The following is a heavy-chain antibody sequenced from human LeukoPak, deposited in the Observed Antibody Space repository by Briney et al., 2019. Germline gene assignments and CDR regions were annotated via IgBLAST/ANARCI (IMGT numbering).Heavy chain of an antibody. V-gene: IGHV4-4*07. CDR2: IHTSGST. CDR3: ARGAITMVRGVIEY. Sequence: SKTLSLTCTVSGVSISSYYWSWIRQPAGKGLEWIGRIHTSGSTNYDPSLKSRVTMSVDTSKNQFSLKLSSVTAADAAVYYCARGAITMVRGVIEYWGQGTLVTVSS. D-gene: IGHD3-10*01. CDR1: GVSISSYY. J-gene: IGHJ4*02.